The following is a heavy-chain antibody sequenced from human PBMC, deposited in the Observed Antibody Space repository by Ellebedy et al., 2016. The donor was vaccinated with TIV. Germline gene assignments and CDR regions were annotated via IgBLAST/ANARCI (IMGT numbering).Heavy chain of an antibody. J-gene: IGHJ3*02. V-gene: IGHV3-23*01. CDR2: ISGSGDST. CDR3: ARYGTGGYRGTFDI. Sequence: GGSLRLSCAASGFTFSSYAMSWVRQAPGKGLEWVSGISGSGDSTYYADSLKGRFTISRDISKNTLYLQMNSLRAEDTAVYHCARYGTGGYRGTFDIWGQGTMVTVSP. D-gene: IGHD2-8*02. CDR1: GFTFSSYA.